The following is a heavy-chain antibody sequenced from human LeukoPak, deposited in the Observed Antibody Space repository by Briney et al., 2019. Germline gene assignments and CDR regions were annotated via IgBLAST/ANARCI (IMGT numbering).Heavy chain of an antibody. CDR2: INPNSGGT. D-gene: IGHD6-13*01. J-gene: IGHJ6*03. CDR1: GYTFTGYY. CDR3: ARVPSSSWYYYYYYMDV. V-gene: IGHV1-2*02. Sequence: ASVKVSCKASGYTFTGYYMHWVRQAPGQGLEWMGWINPNSGGTNYAQKFQGRVTMTRDTSISTAYMELSRLRSDDTAVYYCARVPSSSWYYYYYYMDVWGKGTTVTISS.